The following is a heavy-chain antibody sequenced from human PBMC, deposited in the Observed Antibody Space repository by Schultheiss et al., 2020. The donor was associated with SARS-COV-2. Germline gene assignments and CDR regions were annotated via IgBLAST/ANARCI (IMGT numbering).Heavy chain of an antibody. D-gene: IGHD1-26*01. V-gene: IGHV1-18*01. CDR2: ISAYNGNT. CDR3: AVGATAEYFQH. Sequence: ASVKVSCKASGGTFSSYAISWVRQAPGQGLEWMGWISAYNGNTNYAQKLQGRVTMTRNTSISTAYMELSSLRSEDTAVYYCAVGATAEYFQHWGQGTLVTVSS. CDR1: GGTFSSYA. J-gene: IGHJ1*01.